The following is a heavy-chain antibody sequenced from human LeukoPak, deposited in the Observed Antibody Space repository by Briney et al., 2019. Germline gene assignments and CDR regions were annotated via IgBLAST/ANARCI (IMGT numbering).Heavy chain of an antibody. J-gene: IGHJ6*03. D-gene: IGHD6-13*01. CDR1: GGSISSYY. V-gene: IGHV4-59*07. CDR3: ARSMAAAGSRRHYYYYMDV. Sequence: PSDPLSLTCTVSGGSISSYYWRWIRQPPGKGLEGIGYIYYSGSTNYNPSPKSRATISVATSKNQFSLKLSSVTAADTAVYYCARSMAAAGSRRHYYYYMDVWGKGTTVTVSS. CDR2: IYYSGST.